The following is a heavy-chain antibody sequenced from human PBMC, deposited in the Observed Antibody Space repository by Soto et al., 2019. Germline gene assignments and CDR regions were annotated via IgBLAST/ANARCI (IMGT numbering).Heavy chain of an antibody. Sequence: GSLRLSCAASGFTFSSDSMNWVLRAPGKGLEWVSYISSSSSTIYYADSVKGRFTISRDNAKNSLYLQMNSLRDEDTAVYYCAREDSSSSGMDVWGQGTTVTVSS. J-gene: IGHJ6*02. CDR2: ISSSSSTI. CDR3: AREDSSSSGMDV. D-gene: IGHD6-6*01. V-gene: IGHV3-48*02. CDR1: GFTFSSDS.